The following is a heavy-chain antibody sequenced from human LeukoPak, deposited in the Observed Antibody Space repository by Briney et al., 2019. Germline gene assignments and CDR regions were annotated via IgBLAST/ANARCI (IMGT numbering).Heavy chain of an antibody. CDR3: ARARKVREQQWLVIFFDY. V-gene: IGHV4-39*07. J-gene: IGHJ4*02. CDR2: IYYSGST. CDR1: GASISSGSNY. D-gene: IGHD6-19*01. Sequence: SETLSLTCSVSGASISSGSNYWGWIRQPPGKTLEWIGSIYYSGSTYYNPSLKSRVTISVGTSKNQFSLKLSSVTAADTAVYYCARARKVREQQWLVIFFDYWGQGTLVTVSS.